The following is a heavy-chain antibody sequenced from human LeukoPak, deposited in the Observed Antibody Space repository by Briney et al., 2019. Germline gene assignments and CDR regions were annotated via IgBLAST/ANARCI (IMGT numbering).Heavy chain of an antibody. Sequence: GGSLRLSCAVSGFTFNNYAMTWVRQAPGKGLEWVSAISGSGGRIYYVDSVKGRFTISRDNSKNTLYLQMNSLRAEDTAVYYCAKDRLDIIIIPAGNDYWGRGTLVTVSS. CDR2: ISGSGGRI. CDR3: AKDRLDIIIIPAGNDY. D-gene: IGHD2-2*03. CDR1: GFTFNNYA. V-gene: IGHV3-23*01. J-gene: IGHJ4*02.